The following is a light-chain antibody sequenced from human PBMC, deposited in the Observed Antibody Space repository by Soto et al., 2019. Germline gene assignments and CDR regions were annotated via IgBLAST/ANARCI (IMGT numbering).Light chain of an antibody. CDR3: QQSYSTPQT. CDR1: QSISSY. CDR2: AAS. J-gene: IGKJ1*01. Sequence: DIQMTPSPSSLSASVGAGVTITCRASQSISSYLNWYQQKPGKATKLLIYAASSLQSGVPSRFSGSGSGTDFTLTISSLQPEEFATYYCQQSYSTPQTFGQGTKVDIK. V-gene: IGKV1-39*01.